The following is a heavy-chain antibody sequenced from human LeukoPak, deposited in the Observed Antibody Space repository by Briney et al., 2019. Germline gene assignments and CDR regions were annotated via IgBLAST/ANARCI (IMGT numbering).Heavy chain of an antibody. CDR1: GFTFSNYA. Sequence: GGSLRLSCAASGFTFSNYAILWVRQAPGKGLEWVAVISYEGSSKNFADSVKGRFTISRDNSKNTLYLQMNSLRAEDTAVYYCAKDRVVGATLYYFDYWGQGTLVTVSS. CDR3: AKDRVVGATLYYFDY. J-gene: IGHJ4*02. V-gene: IGHV3-30-3*01. D-gene: IGHD1-26*01. CDR2: ISYEGSSK.